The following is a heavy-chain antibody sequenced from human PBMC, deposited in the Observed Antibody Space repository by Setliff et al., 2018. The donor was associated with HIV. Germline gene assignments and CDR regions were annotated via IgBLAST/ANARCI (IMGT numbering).Heavy chain of an antibody. CDR3: ARGSLLGYFDWLFPD. CDR2: INPNTGGT. J-gene: IGHJ4*02. Sequence: ASVKVSCKASGYSFTGFYIHWVRQAPGQGLEWMGRINPNTGGTNYAQKFQGRVTMTRDTSFSTAFMELSRLRSDDTAVYYCARGSLLGYFDWLFPDWGQGTLVTVSS. D-gene: IGHD3-9*01. V-gene: IGHV1-2*06. CDR1: GYSFTGFY.